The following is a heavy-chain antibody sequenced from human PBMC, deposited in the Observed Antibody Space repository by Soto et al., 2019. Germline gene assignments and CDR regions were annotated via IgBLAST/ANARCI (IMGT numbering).Heavy chain of an antibody. CDR2: ISTSGSYK. CDR1: GFTFSDYY. Sequence: GGSLRLSCAASGFTFSDYYMSWIRQAPGKGLEWVSYISTSGSYKNYADSVKGRFTISRDNAKKSVYLQINTLRAEDTAVYYCASQPYGHIWRSYRHYFDSWGQGVLVTVSS. CDR3: ASQPYGHIWRSYRHYFDS. V-gene: IGHV3-11*06. D-gene: IGHD3-16*02. J-gene: IGHJ4*02.